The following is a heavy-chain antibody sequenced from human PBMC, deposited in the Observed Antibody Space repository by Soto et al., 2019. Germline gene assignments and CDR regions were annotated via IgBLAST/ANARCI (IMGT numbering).Heavy chain of an antibody. CDR2: VSGSGGNT. Sequence: EVQLLESGGDLVQPGGSLRLSCAASGFTFSRSAMSWVRQAPGKGLEWVSAVSGSGGNTYYTDSVKGRFTISRDNSKNTLYLQMNSLRVEDTAVYYCAREVPFAAVTKEHHFDYWGQGTLVTVSS. CDR3: AREVPFAAVTKEHHFDY. J-gene: IGHJ4*02. V-gene: IGHV3-23*01. D-gene: IGHD4-17*01. CDR1: GFTFSRSA.